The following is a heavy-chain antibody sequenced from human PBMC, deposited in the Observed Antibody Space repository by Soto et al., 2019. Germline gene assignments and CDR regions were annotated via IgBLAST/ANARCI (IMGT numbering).Heavy chain of an antibody. Sequence: WASVKVSCKASGYTFTGYYMHWVRQAPGQGLEWMGWINPNSGGTNYAQKFQGRVTMTRDTSISTAYMELSRLRSDDTAVYYCARVGGSSGWYQIEYFQHWGQGTLVTVSS. J-gene: IGHJ1*01. CDR3: ARVGGSSGWYQIEYFQH. CDR1: GYTFTGYY. V-gene: IGHV1-2*02. D-gene: IGHD6-19*01. CDR2: INPNSGGT.